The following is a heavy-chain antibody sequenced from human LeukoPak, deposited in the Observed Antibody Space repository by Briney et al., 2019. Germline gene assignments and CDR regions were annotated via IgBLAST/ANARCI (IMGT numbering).Heavy chain of an antibody. D-gene: IGHD1/OR15-1a*01. V-gene: IGHV4-34*01. CDR3: ARNNNDY. CDR2: INHSGST. J-gene: IGHJ4*02. CDR1: GGSFIGYY. Sequence: PSETLSLTCAVYGGSFIGYYWSWIRQPPGKGLEWIGEINHSGSTNYNPSLKSRVTISVDTSKNQFSLKLSSVTAADTAVYYCARNNNDYWGQGTLVTVSS.